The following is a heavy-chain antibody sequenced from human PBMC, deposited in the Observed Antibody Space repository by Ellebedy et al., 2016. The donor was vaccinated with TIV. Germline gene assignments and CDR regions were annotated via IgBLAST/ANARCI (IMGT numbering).Heavy chain of an antibody. D-gene: IGHD5-12*01. CDR3: ARGVANR. J-gene: IGHJ4*02. CDR2: INHSGST. CDR1: GGSFSGYY. Sequence: GSLRLSXAVYGGSFSGYYWSWIRQPPGKGLEWIGEINHSGSTNYNPSLKSRVTISVDTSKNQFSLKLSSVTAADTAVYYCARGVANRWGQGTLVTVSS. V-gene: IGHV4-34*01.